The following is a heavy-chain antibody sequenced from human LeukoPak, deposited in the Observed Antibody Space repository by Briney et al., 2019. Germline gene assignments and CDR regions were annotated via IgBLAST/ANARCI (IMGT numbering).Heavy chain of an antibody. CDR3: ARESPGPSDY. CDR2: INSDGSST. J-gene: IGHJ4*02. CDR1: GFTFSSYW. V-gene: IGHV3-74*01. Sequence: GGSLRLSCAASGFTFSSYWMHWVRQAPGKGLVWGSRINSDGSSTSYADSVKGRFTISRDNAKNTLYLQMNSLRAEDTAVYYYARESPGPSDYWGQGTLLTVSS.